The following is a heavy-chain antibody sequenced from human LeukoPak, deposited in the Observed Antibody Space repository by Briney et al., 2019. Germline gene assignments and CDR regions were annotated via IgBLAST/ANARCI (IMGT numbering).Heavy chain of an antibody. CDR1: GFTFDDYG. CDR3: ARAVGGSSLGS. CDR2: INWNGGST. V-gene: IGHV3-20*04. Sequence: GGSLRLSCAASGFTFDDYGMSWVRQAPGKGLEWVSGINWNGGSTGYADSVKGRFTITRDNAKDSLYLQMNSLRAEDTALYYCARAVGGSSLGSWGQGTLVTVSS. J-gene: IGHJ5*02. D-gene: IGHD6-13*01.